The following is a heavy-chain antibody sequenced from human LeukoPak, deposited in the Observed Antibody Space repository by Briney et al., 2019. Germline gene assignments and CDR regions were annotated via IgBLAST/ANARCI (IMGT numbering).Heavy chain of an antibody. D-gene: IGHD2-21*02. CDR2: MFYSGET. CDR3: ARHTLVTSISTFNWFDP. J-gene: IGHJ5*02. V-gene: IGHV4-39*01. CDR1: GGSLETGGYY. Sequence: SETLSLTCTVSGGSLETGGYYGGWIRQPPGKGLEWIGSMFYSGETFYNPSLKSRVTISADASKNQFSLQLSSVTAADTAVYYCARHTLVTSISTFNWFDPWGQGILVTVSS.